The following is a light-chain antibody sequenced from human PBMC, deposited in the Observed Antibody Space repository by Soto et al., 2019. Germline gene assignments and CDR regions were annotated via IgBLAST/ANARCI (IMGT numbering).Light chain of an antibody. CDR3: KSHAVSNTYD. V-gene: IGLV2-8*01. J-gene: IGLJ1*01. CDR2: VVF. Sequence: QSALTQPPAASGSPGQSVTISCTGTKSEIGVYEVVSWYQRLPGKAPRLIIYVVFQRPSGVPDRSSGSKSGNTASLTVSGLQAADDADYSFKSHAVSNTYDFGSGTTGTVL. CDR1: KSEIGVYEV.